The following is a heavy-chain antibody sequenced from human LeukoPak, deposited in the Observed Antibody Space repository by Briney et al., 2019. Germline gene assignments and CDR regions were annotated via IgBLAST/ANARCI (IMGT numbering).Heavy chain of an antibody. CDR3: ARAGVWPVEY. D-gene: IGHD3-10*01. V-gene: IGHV3-7*01. J-gene: IGHJ4*02. CDR2: IKEDGSEK. Sequence: GGSLRLSCAASGFTFSSSWMSWVRQAPGKGLEWVASIKEDGSEKYYVDSVKGRFTISRDNAKSSLYLQMNSLRAEDTAVYYCARAGVWPVEYWGQGLLVTVSS. CDR1: GFTFSSSW.